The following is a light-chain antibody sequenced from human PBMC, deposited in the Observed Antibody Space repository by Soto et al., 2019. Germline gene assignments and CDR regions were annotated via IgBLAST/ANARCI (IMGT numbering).Light chain of an antibody. Sequence: DIVLTQSPGTLSLSPGDRATLSCRASQSISSSYLAWYQQRPGQAPRLLIYGASSRATGIPDRFSGRGPGTEFTLTISSLEPEGFAVYYCQQYGSSSWTFGQGTKV. J-gene: IGKJ1*01. CDR2: GAS. V-gene: IGKV3-20*01. CDR3: QQYGSSSWT. CDR1: QSISSSY.